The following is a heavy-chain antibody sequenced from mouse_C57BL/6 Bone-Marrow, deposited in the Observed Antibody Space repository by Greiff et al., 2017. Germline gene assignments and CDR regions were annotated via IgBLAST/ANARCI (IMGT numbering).Heavy chain of an antibody. V-gene: IGHV1-55*01. J-gene: IGHJ2*01. CDR2: IYPGSGST. CDR3: ASGYSGSSTGY. Sequence: QVQLQQSGAELVKPGASVKMSCKASGYTFTSYWITWVKQRPGQGLEWIGDIYPGSGSTNYNEKFKSKAKLTVDTSASTAYMQLSSLTSEDSAVYYCASGYSGSSTGYWGKGTTLTVAS. D-gene: IGHD1-1*01. CDR1: GYTFTSYW.